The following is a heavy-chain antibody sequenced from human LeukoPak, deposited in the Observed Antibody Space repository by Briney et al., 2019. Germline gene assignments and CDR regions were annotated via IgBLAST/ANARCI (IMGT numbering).Heavy chain of an antibody. D-gene: IGHD3-9*01. J-gene: IGHJ4*02. V-gene: IGHV1-24*01. CDR2: FDPEDGET. CDR3: ATVQAVRYFDWWLYYFDY. CDR1: GYTLTELS. Sequence: ASVKVSCKVSGYTLTELSMHWVRQAPGKGLEWMGGFDPEDGETIYAQKFQGRVTMTEDTSTDTAYMELSSLRSEDTAVYYCATVQAVRYFDWWLYYFDYWGQGTLVTVSS.